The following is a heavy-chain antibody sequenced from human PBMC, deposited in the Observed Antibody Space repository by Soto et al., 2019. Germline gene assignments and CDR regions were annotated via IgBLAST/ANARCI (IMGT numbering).Heavy chain of an antibody. J-gene: IGHJ4*02. Sequence: SVKVSCKTSGYTFSNYGITWVRQARGQRLEWIGWIVVGSGNTNYAQKFQERVTITRDMSTSTAYMELSSLRSEDTAVYYCAAEYYKQLGNFDYWGQGTLVTVSS. CDR3: AAEYYKQLGNFDY. CDR2: IVVGSGNT. V-gene: IGHV1-58*02. D-gene: IGHD6-6*01. CDR1: GYTFSNYG.